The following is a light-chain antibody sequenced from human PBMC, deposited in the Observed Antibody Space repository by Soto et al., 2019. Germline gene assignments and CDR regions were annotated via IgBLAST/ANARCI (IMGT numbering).Light chain of an antibody. CDR3: QQYNNWPWT. CDR2: GAS. Sequence: EIVMTHSPATLSVSPGERVTLSCRASQSVSSNLAWYQQKPGQAPRLLIYGASTRANDIQDRFSGSGSGTEFTLTISSLQSEDFAVYYCQQYNNWPWTFGQGTKVEIK. J-gene: IGKJ1*01. V-gene: IGKV3-15*01. CDR1: QSVSSN.